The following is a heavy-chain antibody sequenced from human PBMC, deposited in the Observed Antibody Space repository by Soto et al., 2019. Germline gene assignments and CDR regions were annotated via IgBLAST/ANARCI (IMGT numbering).Heavy chain of an antibody. CDR2: ISGSGSNT. D-gene: IGHD6-13*01. V-gene: IGHV3-23*01. CDR1: GFTFNTYA. J-gene: IGHJ5*01. Sequence: EVHVLESGGGLVQPGGSLRLSCAASGFTFNTYALSWVRQAPGKGLEWVSGISGSGSNTFYGHAVKGRFTISRDNSKDTLYLQMYSLRVEDTAVYYCAKGSALAATGGWDWFDSWGQGTLVTVSS. CDR3: AKGSALAATGGWDWFDS.